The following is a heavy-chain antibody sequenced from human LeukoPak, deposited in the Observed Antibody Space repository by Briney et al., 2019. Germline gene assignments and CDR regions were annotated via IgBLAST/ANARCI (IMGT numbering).Heavy chain of an antibody. CDR1: GLTFSNYW. J-gene: IGHJ4*02. CDR2: IKEDGNEK. V-gene: IGHV3-7*01. CDR3: ARDRSRFYY. Sequence: GGSLRLSCAASGLTFSNYWMSWVCQAPGKGLEWVANIKEDGNEKYYVDSVKGRFTISRDNAKKSLYLQMNSLRAEDTAVYYCARDRSRFYYWGQGTPVTVSS. D-gene: IGHD2-2*01.